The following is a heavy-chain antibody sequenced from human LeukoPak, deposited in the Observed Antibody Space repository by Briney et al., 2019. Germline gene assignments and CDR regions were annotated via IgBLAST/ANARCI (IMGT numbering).Heavy chain of an antibody. CDR3: ARGGSPYSSIRYYYYMDV. V-gene: IGHV1-69*05. CDR2: IIPIFGTA. Sequence: ASVKVSCKASGGTFSSYAISWVRQAPGQGLEWMGGIIPIFGTANYARKFQGRVTITTDESTSTAYMELSSLRSEDTAVYYCARGGSPYSSIRYYYYMDVWGKGTTVTVSS. D-gene: IGHD6-13*01. J-gene: IGHJ6*03. CDR1: GGTFSSYA.